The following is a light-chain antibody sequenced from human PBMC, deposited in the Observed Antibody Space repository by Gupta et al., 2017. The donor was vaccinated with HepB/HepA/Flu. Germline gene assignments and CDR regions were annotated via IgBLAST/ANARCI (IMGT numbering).Light chain of an antibody. CDR2: LGS. J-gene: IGKJ3*01. CDR3: RQALQTPH. V-gene: IGKV2-28*01. Sequence: DIVMTQSPLSLPVTPGEPASISCRSSQSLLHSNGYNYLDWYLQKPGQSPQLLIYLGSNRASGVPDRFSGSGSGTDFTLKISRVEAEDVGVYYCRQALQTPHFGQGTKVDIK. CDR1: QSLLHSNGYNY.